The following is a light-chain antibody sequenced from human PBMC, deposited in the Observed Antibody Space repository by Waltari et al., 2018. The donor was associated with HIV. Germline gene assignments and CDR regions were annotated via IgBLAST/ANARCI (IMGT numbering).Light chain of an antibody. J-gene: IGLJ2*01. Sequence: QSALTQPASVSGSPGQSITISCTATSSAIDGYNYVSWYQPHPGKAPKLMIYDVGNRPSGLANRFSGSKSGSTASLTISGLQAEDEADYYCSSYTSSSTKVFGGRTELTVL. CDR3: SSYTSSSTKV. CDR2: DVG. V-gene: IGLV2-14*03. CDR1: SSAIDGYNY.